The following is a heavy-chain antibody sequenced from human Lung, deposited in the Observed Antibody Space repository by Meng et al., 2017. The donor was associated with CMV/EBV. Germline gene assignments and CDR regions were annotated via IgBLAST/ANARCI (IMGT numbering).Heavy chain of an antibody. CDR3: ARDPTRYNWNYGNWFFDL. J-gene: IGHJ2*01. V-gene: IGHV3-21*01. CDR2: IRSSSSYT. D-gene: IGHD1-7*01. Sequence: GESXKISCAASGFTFSSYTMHWVRQAPGKGLEWVSLIRSSSSYTYYADSLKGRFTISRDNAKNSLYLQMNSLRAEDTAVYYCARDPTRYNWNYGNWFFDLWGRGTLVTVSS. CDR1: GFTFSSYT.